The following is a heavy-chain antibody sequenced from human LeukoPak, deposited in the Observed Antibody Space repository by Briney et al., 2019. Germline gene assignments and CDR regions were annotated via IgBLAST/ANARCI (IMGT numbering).Heavy chain of an antibody. CDR3: ARGGCSSTSCPYSSSWELDY. V-gene: IGHV1-2*06. Sequence: ASVKVSCKASGYTFTSYGISWVRQAPGQGLEWMGRINPNSGGTNYAQKFQGRVTMTRDTSISTAYMELSRLRSDDTAVYYCARGGCSSTSCPYSSSWELDYWGQGTLVTVSS. CDR1: GYTFTSYG. D-gene: IGHD2-2*01. J-gene: IGHJ4*02. CDR2: INPNSGGT.